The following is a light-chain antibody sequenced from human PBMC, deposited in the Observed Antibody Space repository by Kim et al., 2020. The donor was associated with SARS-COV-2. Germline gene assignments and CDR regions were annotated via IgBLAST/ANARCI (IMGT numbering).Light chain of an antibody. CDR3: QQYNNWPRT. V-gene: IGKV3-15*01. J-gene: IGKJ1*01. CDR1: QSVRSN. Sequence: EIVMTQSPATLSVSPGERATLSCRASQSVRSNLAWYQQKPGQAPRLLIYGASTRATGIPARFSGGGSGTEFTLTITSLQSEDFAVYYCQQYNNWPRTFGKGTKVDIK. CDR2: GAS.